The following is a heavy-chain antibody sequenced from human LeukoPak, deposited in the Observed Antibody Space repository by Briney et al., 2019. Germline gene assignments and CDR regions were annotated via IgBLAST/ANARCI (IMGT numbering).Heavy chain of an antibody. CDR1: GFTFSNYW. CDR2: VKPDGSEK. J-gene: IGHJ4*02. CDR3: ARDRFLRRPEPADY. V-gene: IGHV3-7*03. Sequence: GGSLRLSCAASGFTFSNYWISWIRQTPGKGLEWVANVKPDGSEKLYVDSVKGRFTISRDNAKNSLYLQMNSLRAEDTALYYCARDRFLRRPEPADYWGQGTLVTVSS. D-gene: IGHD1-14*01.